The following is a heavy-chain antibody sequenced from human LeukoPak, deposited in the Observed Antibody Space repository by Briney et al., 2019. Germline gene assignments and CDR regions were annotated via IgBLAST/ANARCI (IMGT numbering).Heavy chain of an antibody. J-gene: IGHJ4*02. CDR3: ARPSNYYDSSGSFDY. V-gene: IGHV4-59*01. Sequence: PSETLSLTCSVSGGSISSDYWSWIRQPPGKGLEWIGYMYYTGSTNYNPSFKSRVTISLATSKTQFSLKLSSVTPADTAVYYCARPSNYYDSSGSFDYWGQGTLVTVSS. CDR2: MYYTGST. CDR1: GGSISSDY. D-gene: IGHD3-22*01.